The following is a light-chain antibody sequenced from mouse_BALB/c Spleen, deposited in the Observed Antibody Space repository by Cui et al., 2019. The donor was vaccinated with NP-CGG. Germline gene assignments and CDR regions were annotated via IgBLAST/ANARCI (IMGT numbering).Light chain of an antibody. J-gene: IGLJ1*01. V-gene: IGLV1*01. CDR1: TGAVTTSNY. CDR3: ALWYSNHWV. CDR2: GTN. Sequence: QAVVTQESALTTSPGETVTLTCRSSTGAVTTSNYANWVQEKPDHLFTGLIGGTNNRAPSVPARFSGSLIGDKAGLTITGAQTEDEAIYFCALWYSNHWVFGGGTKLTVL.